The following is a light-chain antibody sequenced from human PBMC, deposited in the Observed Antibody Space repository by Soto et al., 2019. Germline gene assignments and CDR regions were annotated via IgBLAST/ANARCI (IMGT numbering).Light chain of an antibody. CDR3: QQYETFSGT. CDR2: DAS. V-gene: IGKV1-5*01. Sequence: DMVMTQSPDSLAVSMGERATINCKSSQSVSGWLAWYQQKPGEAPKLLIYDASALPRGVPSRFSGSGSGTKFTLTIASLQPDDFATYYCQQYETFSGTFGPGTKVDIK. CDR1: QSVSGW. J-gene: IGKJ1*01.